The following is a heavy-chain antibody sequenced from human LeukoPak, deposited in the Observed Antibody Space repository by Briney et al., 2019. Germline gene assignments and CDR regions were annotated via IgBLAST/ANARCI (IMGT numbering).Heavy chain of an antibody. CDR2: IYYSGST. Sequence: SETLSLTCTVSGGSISSGGYYWSWIRQHPGKGLEWIGYIYYSGSTYYNPSLKSRVTISVDTSKNQFSLKLSSVTAADTAVYYCARDTGGYGGMDAFDIWGQGTMVTVSS. V-gene: IGHV4-31*03. CDR3: ARDTGGYGGMDAFDI. J-gene: IGHJ3*02. CDR1: GGSISSGGYY. D-gene: IGHD5-12*01.